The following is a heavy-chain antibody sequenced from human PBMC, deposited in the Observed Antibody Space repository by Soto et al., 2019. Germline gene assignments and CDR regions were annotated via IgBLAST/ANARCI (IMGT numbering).Heavy chain of an antibody. D-gene: IGHD4-17*01. V-gene: IGHV3-33*01. J-gene: IGHJ6*03. Sequence: GGSLKLSCAASGFTFSSYGMHWVRQAPGKGLEWVAVIWYDGSNKYYADSVKGRFTISRDNSKNTLYLQMNSLRAEDTAVYYCARDRRMADYETPYYYYYYMDVWGKGTTVTVSS. CDR1: GFTFSSYG. CDR2: IWYDGSNK. CDR3: ARDRRMADYETPYYYYYYMDV.